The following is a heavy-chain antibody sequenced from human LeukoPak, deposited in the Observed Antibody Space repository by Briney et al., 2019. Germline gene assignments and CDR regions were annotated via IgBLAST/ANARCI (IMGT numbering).Heavy chain of an antibody. CDR1: GFTFDDYA. V-gene: IGHV3-9*01. Sequence: GGSLRLSCAASGFTFDDYAMFWVRQAPGKGLEWVSGISWDSRNIGYAAPVKGRFTTSRDNGKNSLYLQMNSLRPDDTALYYCARGNRDTSGFYFYYGMDVWGPGSTVTVSS. J-gene: IGHJ6*02. CDR2: ISWDSRNI. D-gene: IGHD6-19*01. CDR3: ARGNRDTSGFYFYYGMDV.